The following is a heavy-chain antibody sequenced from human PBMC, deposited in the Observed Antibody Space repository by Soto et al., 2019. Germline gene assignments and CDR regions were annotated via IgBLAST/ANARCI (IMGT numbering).Heavy chain of an antibody. Sequence: QVQLVESGGGVVQPGRSLRLSCAASGFIFNAYGIHWVRQAPDKGLEWVAVVSYNGDNKYYGDSVKGRFTISRDNPKNTAYLEMTSLRPEDTAVYYCARDLGHYDYTDLRADGFENWGQGTVVTVSS. V-gene: IGHV3-30*03. CDR3: ARDLGHYDYTDLRADGFEN. CDR1: GFIFNAYG. CDR2: VSYNGDNK. D-gene: IGHD4-17*01. J-gene: IGHJ3*02.